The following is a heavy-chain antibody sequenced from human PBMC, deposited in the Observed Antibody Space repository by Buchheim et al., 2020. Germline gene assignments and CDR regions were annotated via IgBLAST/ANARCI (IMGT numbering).Heavy chain of an antibody. CDR3: ARGYCTNGVCYWDYYYGMDV. D-gene: IGHD2-8*01. CDR1: GYTFTSYG. Sequence: QVQLVQSGAEVKKPGASVKVSCKASGYTFTSYGISWVRQAPGQGLEWMGWISAYNGNTNYAQKLQGRVTMTTDTSTSPAYLELRSLRSDDTAVYYCARGYCTNGVCYWDYYYGMDVWGQGTT. CDR2: ISAYNGNT. J-gene: IGHJ6*02. V-gene: IGHV1-18*04.